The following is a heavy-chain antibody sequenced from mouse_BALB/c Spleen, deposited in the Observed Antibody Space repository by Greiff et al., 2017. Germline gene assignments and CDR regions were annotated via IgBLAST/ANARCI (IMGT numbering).Heavy chain of an antibody. D-gene: IGHD3-1*01. CDR3: TRDRGLYAMDY. CDR2: ISSGGSYT. CDR1: GFTFSSYT. Sequence: DVKLVESGGGLVKPGGSLKLSCAASGFTFSSYTMSWVRQTPEKRLEWVATISSGGSYTYYPDSVKGRFTISRDNAKNTLYLQMSSLKSEDTAMYYCTRDRGLYAMDYWGQGTSVTVSS. J-gene: IGHJ4*01. V-gene: IGHV5-6-4*01.